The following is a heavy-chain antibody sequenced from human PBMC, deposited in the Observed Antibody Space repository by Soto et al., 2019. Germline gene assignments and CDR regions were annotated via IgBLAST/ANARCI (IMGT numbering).Heavy chain of an antibody. J-gene: IGHJ4*02. CDR2: VYYTGTT. V-gene: IGHV4-61*03. D-gene: IGHD3-10*02. CDR1: GDSVSNKNF. Sequence: LSLTCTVSGDSVSNKNFWNWIRQPPGKGLEWIGYVYYTGTTRINPSLKSRVSMSVDTSKNHFSLNLTSVTAADTAVYYCARVVRANFFDLWGQGTLVTVSS. CDR3: ARVVRANFFDL.